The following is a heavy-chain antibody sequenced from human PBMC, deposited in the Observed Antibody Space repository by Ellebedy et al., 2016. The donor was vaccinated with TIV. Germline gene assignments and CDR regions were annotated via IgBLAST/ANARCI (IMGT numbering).Heavy chain of an antibody. J-gene: IGHJ6*02. Sequence: ASVKVSXKASGYTFTSYYMHWVRQAPGQGLEWMGIINPSGGSTSYAQKFQGRVTMTRDTSTSTVYMELSSLRSEDTAVYYCATGGCSSTSCQVRDYYYYGMDVWGQGTTVTVSS. CDR3: ATGGCSSTSCQVRDYYYYGMDV. CDR2: INPSGGST. V-gene: IGHV1-46*01. D-gene: IGHD2-2*01. CDR1: GYTFTSYY.